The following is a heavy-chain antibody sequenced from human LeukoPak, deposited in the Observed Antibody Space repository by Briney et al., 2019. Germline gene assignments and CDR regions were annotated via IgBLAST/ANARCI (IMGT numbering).Heavy chain of an antibody. J-gene: IGHJ4*02. CDR3: ARDSWFSSSWYGRQPDY. Sequence: PSETLSLTCAVSGYSISRGFYWGWIRQPPGKGLEWIGSIYHSGSTYYNPSLRSRVTISVDTSKNQLSLKLSSVTAADTAVYYCARDSWFSSSWYGRQPDYWGQGTLVTVSS. CDR1: GYSISRGFY. V-gene: IGHV4-38-2*02. D-gene: IGHD6-13*01. CDR2: IYHSGST.